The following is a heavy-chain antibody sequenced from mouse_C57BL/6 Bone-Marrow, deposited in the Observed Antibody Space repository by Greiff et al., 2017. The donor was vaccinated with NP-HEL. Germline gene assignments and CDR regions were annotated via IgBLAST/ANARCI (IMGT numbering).Heavy chain of an antibody. D-gene: IGHD2-3*01. V-gene: IGHV1-50*01. J-gene: IGHJ2*01. CDR2: IDPSDSYT. CDR3: ARYEGYYPYYFDY. Sequence: QVQLQQPGAELVKPGASVKLSCKASGYTFTSYWMQWVKQRPGQGLEWIGEIDPSDSYTNYNQKFKGKATLTVDTSSSTAYMQLSSLTSEDSAVYYCARYEGYYPYYFDYWGQGTTLTVTS. CDR1: GYTFTSYW.